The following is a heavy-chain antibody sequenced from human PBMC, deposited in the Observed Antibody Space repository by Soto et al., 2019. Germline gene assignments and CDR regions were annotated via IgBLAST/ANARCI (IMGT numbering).Heavy chain of an antibody. J-gene: IGHJ5*02. D-gene: IGHD6-6*01. CDR2: ITHSGST. CDR3: ASRLGRAARLGNWFAP. V-gene: IGHV4-34*02. Sequence: QVQLQQWGAGLLKPSETLSLTCAVYGGSFSGYYWSWIRQPPGKGQEWIGEITHSGSTNYNPSLKSRVTISVDTSKNHFALKLSSVTAADTAVYYCASRLGRAARLGNWFAPWGQGTLVIVSS. CDR1: GGSFSGYY.